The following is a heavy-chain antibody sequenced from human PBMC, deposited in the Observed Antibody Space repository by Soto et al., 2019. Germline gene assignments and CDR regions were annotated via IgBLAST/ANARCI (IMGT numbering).Heavy chain of an antibody. Sequence: PGGSLRLSCAASGFTFSSYAMHWVRQAPGKGLEWVAVISYDGSNKYYADSVKGRFTISRDNSKNTLYLQMNSLRAEDTAVYYCARAEDGHYYGMDVWGQGTTVTVSS. CDR1: GFTFSSYA. CDR3: ARAEDGHYYGMDV. V-gene: IGHV3-30-3*01. J-gene: IGHJ6*02. CDR2: ISYDGSNK.